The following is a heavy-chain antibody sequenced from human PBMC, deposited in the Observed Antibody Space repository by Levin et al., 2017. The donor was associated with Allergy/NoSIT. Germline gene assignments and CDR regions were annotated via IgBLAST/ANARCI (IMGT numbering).Heavy chain of an antibody. J-gene: IGHJ4*02. V-gene: IGHV3-48*03. D-gene: IGHD6-6*01. CDR3: ARVYSSSSGKTFDY. Sequence: GGSLRLSCAASGFTFSSYEMNWVRQAPGKGLEWVSYISSSGSNTYDADSVKGRFTISRDNAKNSVYLQMNSLRAEDTAVYFCARVYSSSSGKTFDYWGQGTLVTVSS. CDR2: ISSSGSNT. CDR1: GFTFSSYE.